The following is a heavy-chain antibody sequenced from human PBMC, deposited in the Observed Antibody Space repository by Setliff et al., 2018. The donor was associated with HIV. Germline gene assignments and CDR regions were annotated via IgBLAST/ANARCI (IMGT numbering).Heavy chain of an antibody. CDR1: GGSMTSSNYY. D-gene: IGHD3-10*01. CDR3: ATYADRESNRFDP. J-gene: IGHJ5*02. Sequence: LSLTCTVSGGSMTSSNYYWGWIRQSPGRGLEWIGSISSSGSTTYHPSLRSRVTVSAATSKNQFSLKLSSVTAADTAVYYCATYADRESNRFDPWGQGILVTVSS. CDR2: ISSSGST. V-gene: IGHV4-39*01.